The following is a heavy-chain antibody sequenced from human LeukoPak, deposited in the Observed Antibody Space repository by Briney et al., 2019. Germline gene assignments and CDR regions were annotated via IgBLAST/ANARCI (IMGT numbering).Heavy chain of an antibody. J-gene: IGHJ4*02. V-gene: IGHV4-59*01. CDR3: ARGVAGYGPYDY. Sequence: SETLSLTCTVSGDSISTYYWSWIRQPPGKGLEWIGYMYYSGSTNYNPPLKSRVTISLDTPKNQFSPRLNSVTAADTAVYYCARGVAGYGPYDYWGQGTLVTVSS. CDR2: MYYSGST. D-gene: IGHD5-12*01. CDR1: GDSISTYY.